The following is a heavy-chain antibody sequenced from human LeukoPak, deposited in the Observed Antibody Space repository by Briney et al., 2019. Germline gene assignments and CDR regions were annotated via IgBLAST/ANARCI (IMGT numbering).Heavy chain of an antibody. CDR1: GFSFNAAW. D-gene: IGHD3-10*01. CDR2: IKSKIDRETT. J-gene: IGHJ4*02. Sequence: GGSLRLSCAASGFSFNAAWMSWVRQAPGKGREWVGRIKSKIDRETTDYAAPVKGRFTISRDDSTKTLYLQMNSLKTDDTAVYYCTTDLPYYYGSGSYVTWGQGTLVTVSS. CDR3: TTDLPYYYGSGSYVT. V-gene: IGHV3-15*01.